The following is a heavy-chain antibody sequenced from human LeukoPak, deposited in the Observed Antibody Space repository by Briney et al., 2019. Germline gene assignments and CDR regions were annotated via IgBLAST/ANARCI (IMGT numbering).Heavy chain of an antibody. V-gene: IGHV3-53*01. CDR3: ARDQGRYSSSSRNYMDV. CDR1: GFTVSSNY. Sequence: PGGSLRLSCAASGFTVSSNYMSWVRQAPGKGLEWVSVIYSGGSTYYADSVKGRFTISRDNARNSLYLQMNSLRAEDTAVYYCARDQGRYSSSSRNYMDVWGKGTTVTVSS. CDR2: IYSGGST. J-gene: IGHJ6*03. D-gene: IGHD6-6*01.